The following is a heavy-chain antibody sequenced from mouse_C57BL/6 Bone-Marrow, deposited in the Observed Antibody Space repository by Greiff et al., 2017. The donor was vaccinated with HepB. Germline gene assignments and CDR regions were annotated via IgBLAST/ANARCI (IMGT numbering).Heavy chain of an antibody. J-gene: IGHJ1*03. CDR2: VYPYNGGT. CDR3: AGLDGYPWYFYV. Sequence: EVQLQQSGPVLVKPGPSVKISCKASGFTFTDYYMHWVKQIHGKNLEWIGLVYPYNGGTSYNQKFKGKATLTVDTSSSTAYMELNSLTSEDSAVYYCAGLDGYPWYFYVWGTGTTVTVSS. V-gene: IGHV1-36*01. CDR1: GFTFTDYY. D-gene: IGHD2-3*01.